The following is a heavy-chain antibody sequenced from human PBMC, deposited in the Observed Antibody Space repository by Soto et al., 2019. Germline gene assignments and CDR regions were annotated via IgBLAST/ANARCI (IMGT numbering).Heavy chain of an antibody. CDR3: AKEIVVVVAATREGYYFDY. CDR1: GFTFSSYA. D-gene: IGHD2-15*01. V-gene: IGHV3-23*01. J-gene: IGHJ4*02. Sequence: GGSLRLSCAASGFTFSSYAMSWVRQAPGKGLEWVSAISGSGGSTYYADSVKGRFTISRDNSKNTLYLQMNSLRAEDTAVYYCAKEIVVVVAATREGYYFDYWGQGTLVTVSS. CDR2: ISGSGGST.